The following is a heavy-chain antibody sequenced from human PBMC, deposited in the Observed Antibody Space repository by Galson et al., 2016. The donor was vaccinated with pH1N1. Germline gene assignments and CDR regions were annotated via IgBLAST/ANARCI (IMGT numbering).Heavy chain of an antibody. V-gene: IGHV1-18*01. J-gene: IGHJ3*01. Sequence: SVKVSCKASGYTFTSFGITWVRQAPGQGLEWMGWIIAHNGHTDYAQRLQGRVAMTTDTSTSTAYMEVRSLRSDDTAVYFCARGAVMNAFVDWGQGTMVTVSS. D-gene: IGHD3-16*01. CDR1: GYTFTSFG. CDR3: ARGAVMNAFVD. CDR2: IIAHNGHT.